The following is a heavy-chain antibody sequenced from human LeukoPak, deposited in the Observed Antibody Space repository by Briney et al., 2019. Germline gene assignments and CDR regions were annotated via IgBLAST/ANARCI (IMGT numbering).Heavy chain of an antibody. J-gene: IGHJ5*02. CDR2: INPNSGGT. V-gene: IGHV1-2*04. CDR1: GYTFTGYY. CDR3: ARGPSPIVIVPAGIPPTPSLNWFGP. D-gene: IGHD2-2*01. Sequence: ASVKVSCKASGYTFTGYYMHWVRQAPGQGLKWMGWINPNSGGTNYAQKFQGWVTMTRDTSISTAYMELSRLRSDGTAVYYCARGPSPIVIVPAGIPPTPSLNWFGPWGPGTPVTVSS.